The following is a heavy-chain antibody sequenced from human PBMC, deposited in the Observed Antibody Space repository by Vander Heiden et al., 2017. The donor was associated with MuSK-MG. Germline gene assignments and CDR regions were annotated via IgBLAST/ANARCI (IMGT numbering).Heavy chain of an antibody. J-gene: IGHJ3*02. D-gene: IGHD4-4*01. CDR1: GYTFTNYR. V-gene: IGHV5-51*03. CDR3: ARERFDDYNHDAFDI. Sequence: EVQLVQSGTEVKKPGESLKSSCKGSGYTFTNYRIGWVRHMPGKGLEWMGVIYPGGSKTRYSPSFQGQVTISVDKSISTAFLQWGSLEASDTAIYFCARERFDDYNHDAFDIWGQGTLVTVSS. CDR2: IYPGGSKT.